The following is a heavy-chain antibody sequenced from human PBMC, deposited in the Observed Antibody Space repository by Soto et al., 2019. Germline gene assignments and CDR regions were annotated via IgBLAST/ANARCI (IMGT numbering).Heavy chain of an antibody. CDR1: GGTFGNFA. CDR3: ATGTRDGYNYGYFDL. CDR2: IIPIYGTS. V-gene: IGHV1-69*01. J-gene: IGHJ2*01. D-gene: IGHD1-7*01. Sequence: QVQLVQSGAELKKPGSSVKVSCKASGGTFGNFAISWVRQAPGQGPEWVAGIIPIYGTSNYADDFRGRITLTADESTATAYLELSSLRSEDTAIYYWATGTRDGYNYGYFDLWGRGTQVTVSS.